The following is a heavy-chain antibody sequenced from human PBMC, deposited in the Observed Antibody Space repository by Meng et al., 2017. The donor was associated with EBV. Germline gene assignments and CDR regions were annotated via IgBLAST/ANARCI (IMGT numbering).Heavy chain of an antibody. CDR3: ARDRTSNRFDY. V-gene: IGHV3-21*01. CDR2: ISSNSIDI. CDR1: GFTLRSYS. Sequence: EGQLEELGGGLVKPGESLRLSCAASGFTLRSYSMNWVRLAPGKGLEWVSSISSNSIDIYYADLVKGRFTISRDNAKNSLFLQMNSLRAEDTAVYYCARDRTSNRFDYWGQGTLVTVSS. D-gene: IGHD2-8*01. J-gene: IGHJ4*02.